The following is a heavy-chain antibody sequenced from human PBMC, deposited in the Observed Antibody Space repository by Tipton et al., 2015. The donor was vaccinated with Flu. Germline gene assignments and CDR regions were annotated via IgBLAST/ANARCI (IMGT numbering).Heavy chain of an antibody. CDR1: GFTVSTNY. J-gene: IGHJ4*02. CDR2: IYSIGST. D-gene: IGHD5-12*01. Sequence: SLRLSCAASGFTVSTNYMSWVRQAPGKGLEWVSVIYSIGSTYYADSVKGRFTISRDNAKNSLYLQMNSLRVEDTAIYYCARGGIWLSDYWGQGTLVTVSS. V-gene: IGHV3-53*01. CDR3: ARGGIWLSDY.